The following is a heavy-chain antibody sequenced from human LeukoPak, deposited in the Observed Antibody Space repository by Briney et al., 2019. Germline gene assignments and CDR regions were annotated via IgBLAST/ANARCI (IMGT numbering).Heavy chain of an antibody. J-gene: IGHJ4*02. CDR1: GYSFTTYW. D-gene: IGHD1-7*01. CDR2: IYPGDSDT. CDR3: ARRPQLRSELDY. V-gene: IGHV5-51*01. Sequence: GESLKISCKGSGYSFTTYWIGWVRQMPGKGLEWMGIIYPGDSDTRYSPSFLGQVTISADKSTNTAYLQWSSLKASDTAIYYCARRPQLRSELDYWGQGTLVTVSS.